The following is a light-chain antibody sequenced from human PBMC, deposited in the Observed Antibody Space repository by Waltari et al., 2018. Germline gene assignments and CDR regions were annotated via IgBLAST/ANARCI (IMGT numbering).Light chain of an antibody. CDR2: AAS. CDR1: QGIRND. CDR3: LQHDTDPPT. Sequence: DIQMTQSPSSLSASVGDRVTITCRASQGIRNDLSWYQQKPGKAPKRLIYAASSLQGGGPSRFSGSGPGTEFTLTINSLQPEDFATYYCLQHDTDPPTFGQGTKVEIK. V-gene: IGKV1-17*01. J-gene: IGKJ1*01.